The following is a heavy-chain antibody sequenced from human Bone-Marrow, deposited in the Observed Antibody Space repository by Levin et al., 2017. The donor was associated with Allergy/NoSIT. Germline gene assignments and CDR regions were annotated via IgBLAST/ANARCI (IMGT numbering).Heavy chain of an antibody. J-gene: IGHJ4*02. CDR2: TRDKAHSYTT. CDR3: VRIEAAGTPGAFYFDY. V-gene: IGHV3-72*01. D-gene: IGHD6-13*01. Sequence: GGSLRLSCAASGFTFSDHYMDWVRQAPGKGLEWVGRTRDKAHSYTTEYAASVKGRFTISRDDSKNLLYLQMNSLQTEDTAVYYCVRIEAAGTPGAFYFDYWGQGTLVTVSS. CDR1: GFTFSDHY.